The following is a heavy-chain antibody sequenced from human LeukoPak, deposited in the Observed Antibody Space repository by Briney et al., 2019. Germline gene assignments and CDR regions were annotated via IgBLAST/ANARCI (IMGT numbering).Heavy chain of an antibody. J-gene: IGHJ4*02. CDR3: ARDRLQKYCSTSGCFFDY. V-gene: IGHV3-48*03. Sequence: GGSLRLSCAASGFTFSSFEMNWVRQAPGKGLEWVSYISSGGSTIYYADSVKGRFTISRDNAKNSLYLQMNSLRAEDTAVYYCARDRLQKYCSTSGCFFDYWGQGTLVTVSS. D-gene: IGHD2-2*01. CDR2: ISSGGSTI. CDR1: GFTFSSFE.